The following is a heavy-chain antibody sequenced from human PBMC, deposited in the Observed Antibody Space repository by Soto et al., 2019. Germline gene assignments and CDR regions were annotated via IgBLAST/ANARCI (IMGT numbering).Heavy chain of an antibody. Sequence: PSETLSLTCAVSGGSISSSNWWSWVRQPPGKGLEWIGEIYHSGSTNYNPSLKSRVTISVDKSKNQFSLKLSSVTAADTAVYYCARMGDYYGSGSQWGFFDYWGQGTLVTVSS. D-gene: IGHD3-10*01. CDR3: ARMGDYYGSGSQWGFFDY. V-gene: IGHV4-4*02. J-gene: IGHJ4*02. CDR2: IYHSGST. CDR1: GGSISSSNW.